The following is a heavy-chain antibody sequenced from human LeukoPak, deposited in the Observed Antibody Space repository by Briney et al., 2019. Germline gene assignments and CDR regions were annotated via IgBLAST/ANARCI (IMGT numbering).Heavy chain of an antibody. CDR2: IYYSGST. Sequence: PSETLSFTGTVSGGSISSYYWSWHRQPPGKGLEWIGYIYYSGSTNYNHSLKSRVTISVDTSKNQFSLKLSSVTAADTAVYYCARDYGDLYNWFDPWGQGTLVTVSS. D-gene: IGHD4-17*01. CDR1: GGSISSYY. J-gene: IGHJ5*02. CDR3: ARDYGDLYNWFDP. V-gene: IGHV4-59*01.